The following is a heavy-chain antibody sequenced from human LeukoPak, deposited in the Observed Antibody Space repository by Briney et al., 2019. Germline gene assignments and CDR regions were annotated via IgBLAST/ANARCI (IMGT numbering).Heavy chain of an antibody. Sequence: GGSLRLSXAASGFTFSSSTMNWVRQAPGKGLEWVSSISSSSDYIYYADSVKGRFTISRDNAKNSLYLQMNSLRAEDTALYYCVRIPNSANFPNWFDPWGQGTLVTVSS. J-gene: IGHJ5*02. D-gene: IGHD4/OR15-4a*01. CDR2: ISSSSDYI. V-gene: IGHV3-21*01. CDR1: GFTFSSST. CDR3: VRIPNSANFPNWFDP.